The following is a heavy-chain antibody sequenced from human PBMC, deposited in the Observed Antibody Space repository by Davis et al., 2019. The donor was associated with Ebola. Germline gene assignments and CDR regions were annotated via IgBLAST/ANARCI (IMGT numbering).Heavy chain of an antibody. D-gene: IGHD3-22*01. CDR3: ARPSYYYESSGYYYGWKY. V-gene: IGHV1-69*13. Sequence: SVKVSCKASGGTFSSYAISWVRPAPGQGLEWMGGIIPIFGTANYAQKFQGRVTITADESTSTAYMELSSLRSEDTAVYYCARPSYYYESSGYYYGWKYWGQGTLVTVSS. CDR2: IIPIFGTA. CDR1: GGTFSSYA. J-gene: IGHJ4*02.